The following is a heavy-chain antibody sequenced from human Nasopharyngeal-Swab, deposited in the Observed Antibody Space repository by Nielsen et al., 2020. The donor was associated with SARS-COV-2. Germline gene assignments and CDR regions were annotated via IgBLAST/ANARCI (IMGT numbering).Heavy chain of an antibody. CDR2: INHSGST. J-gene: IGHJ6*02. CDR1: GGSFSGNY. Sequence: GSLRLSCAVYGGSFSGNYWSWIRQSPGKGLEWIGEINHSGSTNCKSSLKSRVTISVDTSKNQFFLKLRSVTAADTAVYYCARGNRGWHAAQKTYYYYGMDVWGQGTTVTVSS. D-gene: IGHD6-19*01. CDR3: ARGNRGWHAAQKTYYYYGMDV. V-gene: IGHV4-34*01.